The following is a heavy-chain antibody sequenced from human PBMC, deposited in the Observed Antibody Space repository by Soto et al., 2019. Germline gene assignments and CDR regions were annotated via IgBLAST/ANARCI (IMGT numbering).Heavy chain of an antibody. D-gene: IGHD4-4*01. J-gene: IGHJ4*02. Sequence: QLQLQESGSGLVKPSQTLSLTCAVSGGSISSGGYSWSWIRQPPGTGLEWIGYIYHSGSTYYNPSLKRRVAIQVDRSTKQLSLKLSSVTAADTAVYYCARGMTTVTTLDYWGQGTLVTVSS. CDR2: IYHSGST. CDR3: ARGMTTVTTLDY. V-gene: IGHV4-30-2*01. CDR1: GGSISSGGYS.